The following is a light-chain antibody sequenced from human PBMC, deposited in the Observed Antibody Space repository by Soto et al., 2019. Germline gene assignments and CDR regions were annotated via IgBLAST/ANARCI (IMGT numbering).Light chain of an antibody. V-gene: IGLV2-23*02. CDR1: SSDVANYNL. Sequence: QSVLTQPASVSGSPGQSLTISCTGTSSDVANYNLVSWYQQHPGKAPKVMIYEVNKRPSGVSDRFSGSKSGNTASLTISGLQAEDEADYYCCSYAATSTFVFGGGTKVTVL. CDR2: EVN. J-gene: IGLJ3*02. CDR3: CSYAATSTFV.